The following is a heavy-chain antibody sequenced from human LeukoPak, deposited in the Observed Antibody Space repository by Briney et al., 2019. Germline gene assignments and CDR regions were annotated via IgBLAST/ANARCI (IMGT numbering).Heavy chain of an antibody. CDR2: ISYDGSNK. Sequence: PGGSLRLSCAASGFTFSSYGMHWVRQAPGKGLEWVAVISYDGSNKYYADSVKGRFTISGDNSKNTLYLQMNSLRAEDTAVYYCANGYFFDLWGRGTLVTVSS. V-gene: IGHV3-30*18. CDR1: GFTFSSYG. CDR3: ANGYFFDL. D-gene: IGHD5-18*01. J-gene: IGHJ2*01.